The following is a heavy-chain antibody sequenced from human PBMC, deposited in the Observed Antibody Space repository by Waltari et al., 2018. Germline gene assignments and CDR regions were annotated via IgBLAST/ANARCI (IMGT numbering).Heavy chain of an antibody. V-gene: IGHV4-4*02. CDR2: IYHSGST. J-gene: IGHJ5*02. D-gene: IGHD2-15*01. CDR3: ARAARCSGGSCYSGWFDP. Sequence: QVQLQESGPGLVKPSGTLSLTCAVSGGSISSSNWWSWVRQHPGKGLEWIGEIYHSGSTNYNPSLKSRVTLSVDKSKNQFSLKLSSVTAADTAVYYCARAARCSGGSCYSGWFDPWGQGTLVTVSS. CDR1: GGSISSSNW.